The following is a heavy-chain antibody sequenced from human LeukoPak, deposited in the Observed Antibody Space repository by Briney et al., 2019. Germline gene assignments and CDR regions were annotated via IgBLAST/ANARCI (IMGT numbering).Heavy chain of an antibody. D-gene: IGHD6-13*01. Sequence: ASVKVSCKASGYTFTSYYMHWVRQAPGHGLEWMGIINPSSGSTSYAQKFQGRVTMTRDTSTSTVYMELSSLRAEDTAVYYCARDGIAAAAPPDYWGQGTLVTVSS. CDR3: ARDGIAAAAPPDY. J-gene: IGHJ4*02. CDR2: INPSSGST. V-gene: IGHV1-46*01. CDR1: GYTFTSYY.